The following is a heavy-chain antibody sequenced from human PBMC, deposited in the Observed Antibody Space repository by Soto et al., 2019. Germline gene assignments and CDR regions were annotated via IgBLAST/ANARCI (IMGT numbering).Heavy chain of an antibody. CDR2: ISSGGDTK. CDR1: GFTFRSYR. D-gene: IGHD2-21*01. V-gene: IGHV3-48*01. Sequence: GGSLRLSCAVSGFTFRSYRMHWVRQSPGKGLEWISYISSGGDTKYYADSVTGRFTISRDNAKNSLFLQMSSLRAEDTAVYYCARAFMWIAYWGQGTLVTVSS. J-gene: IGHJ4*02. CDR3: ARAFMWIAY.